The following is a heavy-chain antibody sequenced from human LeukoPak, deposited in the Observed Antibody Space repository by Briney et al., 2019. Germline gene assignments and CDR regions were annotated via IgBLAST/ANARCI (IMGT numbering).Heavy chain of an antibody. D-gene: IGHD6-13*01. J-gene: IGHJ4*02. Sequence: SETLSLTCTVSGDSVSSYYWSWIRQPPGKGLEWIGYIYYTGRTNYNPSLKSRVTISVDTSKNHFSLRLTSVTAADTAVYYCARWGWAASLDYWGQGVLVTVSS. CDR3: ARWGWAASLDY. V-gene: IGHV4-59*02. CDR1: GDSVSSYY. CDR2: IYYTGRT.